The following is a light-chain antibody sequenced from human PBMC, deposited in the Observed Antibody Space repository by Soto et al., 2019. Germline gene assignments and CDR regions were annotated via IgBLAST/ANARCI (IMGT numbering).Light chain of an antibody. CDR1: SSNIGSNY. CDR2: RNN. Sequence: QSVLTQPPSASGTPGQRVTISCSGSSSNIGSNYVYWYQQLPGTAPKLLIYRNNQRPSGVPDRLSGSKSGTSASLAISGLRSEDEADYYCAAWDDSSWVFGGGTKVTVL. J-gene: IGLJ3*02. CDR3: AAWDDSSWV. V-gene: IGLV1-47*01.